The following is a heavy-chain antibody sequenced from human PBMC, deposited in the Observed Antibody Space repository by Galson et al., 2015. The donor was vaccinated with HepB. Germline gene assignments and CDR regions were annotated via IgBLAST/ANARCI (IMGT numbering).Heavy chain of an antibody. Sequence: SVKVSCKASGYTFTSYAMHWVRQAPGQRLEWMGWINAGNGNTKYSQKFQGRVTITRDTSTSTVYMELSSLRSEDTAVYYCARDANWGSPDYFDFWGQGTLVTVSS. V-gene: IGHV1-3*01. D-gene: IGHD7-27*01. CDR1: GYTFTSYA. CDR3: ARDANWGSPDYFDF. CDR2: INAGNGNT. J-gene: IGHJ4*02.